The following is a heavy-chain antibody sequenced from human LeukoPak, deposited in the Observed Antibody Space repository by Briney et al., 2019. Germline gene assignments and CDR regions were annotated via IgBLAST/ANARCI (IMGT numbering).Heavy chain of an antibody. J-gene: IGHJ4*02. D-gene: IGHD6-19*01. Sequence: ASVKVSCKASGYTFTSYGISWVRQAPGQGLEWMGWISAYNVSTNYAQKLQGRVTMTTDTSTSTAYMELRSLRSDDTAVYYCARVLGIAVAGTDFDYWGQGTLVTVSS. CDR2: ISAYNVST. V-gene: IGHV1-18*01. CDR3: ARVLGIAVAGTDFDY. CDR1: GYTFTSYG.